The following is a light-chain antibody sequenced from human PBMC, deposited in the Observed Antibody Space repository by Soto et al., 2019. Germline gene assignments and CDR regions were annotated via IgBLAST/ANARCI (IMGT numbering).Light chain of an antibody. CDR2: GAS. CDR1: QSVSSN. CDR3: QQYNNWYT. V-gene: IGKV3-15*01. Sequence: EIVMTQSPATLSVSPGERATLSCRASQSVSSNLAWYQQKPGQAPRLLIYGASTRATGIPARFSGSGSGTEFTLTNSRLQSEDFAVYYCQQYNNWYTFGQGTKLEIK. J-gene: IGKJ2*01.